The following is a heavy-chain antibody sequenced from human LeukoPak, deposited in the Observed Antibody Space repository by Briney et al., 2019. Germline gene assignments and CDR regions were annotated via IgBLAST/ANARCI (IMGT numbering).Heavy chain of an antibody. D-gene: IGHD2-2*02. V-gene: IGHV1-69*13. J-gene: IGHJ4*02. CDR3: ARDATYQLLYAYY. CDR1: GYTFTGYY. Sequence: SVKVSCKASGYTFTGYYMHWVRQAPGQGLEWMGGIIPIFGTANYAQKFQGRVTITADESTSTAYMELSSLRSEDTAVYYCARDATYQLLYAYYWGQGTLVTVSS. CDR2: IIPIFGTA.